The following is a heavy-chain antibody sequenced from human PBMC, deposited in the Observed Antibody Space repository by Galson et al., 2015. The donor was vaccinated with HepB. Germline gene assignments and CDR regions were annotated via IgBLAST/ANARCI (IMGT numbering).Heavy chain of an antibody. CDR1: GGSFSGYY. D-gene: IGHD3-3*01. V-gene: IGHV4-34*01. CDR3: ARTRTYYDFWSGYYPGPQGLDY. CDR2: INHSGST. J-gene: IGHJ4*02. Sequence: ETLSLTCAVYGGSFSGYYWSWIRQPPGKGLEGIGEINHSGSTNYNPSLKSRVTIPVDTSKNQFSLKLSSVTAADTAVYYCARTRTYYDFWSGYYPGPQGLDYWGQGTLVTVSS.